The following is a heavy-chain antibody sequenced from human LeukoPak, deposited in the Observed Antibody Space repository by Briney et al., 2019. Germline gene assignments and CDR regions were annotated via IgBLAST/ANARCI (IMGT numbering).Heavy chain of an antibody. V-gene: IGHV1-69*05. CDR2: IIPIFGTA. CDR3: ARGGGYGDLRLDH. D-gene: IGHD4-17*01. CDR1: GGTFSSYA. J-gene: IGHJ4*02. Sequence: SVKVSCKASGGTFSSYAISWVRQAPGQGLEWMGGIIPIFGTANYAQKFQGRVTITTDESTSTAYMELSSLRSEDTAVYYCARGGGYGDLRLDHWGQGTLVTVSS.